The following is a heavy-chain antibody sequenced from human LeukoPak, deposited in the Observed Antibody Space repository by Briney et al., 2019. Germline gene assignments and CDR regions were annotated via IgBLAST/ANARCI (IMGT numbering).Heavy chain of an antibody. V-gene: IGHV3-30*18. CDR3: AKPFEGYYDSSGWDF. D-gene: IGHD3-22*01. J-gene: IGHJ4*02. Sequence: AGGSLRLSCSASGFTFSSYGMNWVRQAPGRGLEWVTIISYDGSNKYYVDSVKGRFTISRDSSKNTLYLQMNSLRAEDTAVYYCAKPFEGYYDSSGWDFWGQGTLVTVSS. CDR1: GFTFSSYG. CDR2: ISYDGSNK.